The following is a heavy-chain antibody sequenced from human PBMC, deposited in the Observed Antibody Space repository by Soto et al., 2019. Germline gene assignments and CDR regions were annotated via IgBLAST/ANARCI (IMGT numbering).Heavy chain of an antibody. J-gene: IGHJ4*02. CDR1: GGSISSYY. V-gene: IGHV4-59*01. D-gene: IGHD3-22*01. CDR2: IYYSGST. Sequence: SETLSLTCTVSGGSISSYYWGWIRQPPGKGLEWIGYIYYSGSTNYNPSLKSRVTISVDTSKNQFSLKLSSVTAADTAVYYCARDPGYYDSSGYYPYYFDYWGQGTLVTVSS. CDR3: ARDPGYYDSSGYYPYYFDY.